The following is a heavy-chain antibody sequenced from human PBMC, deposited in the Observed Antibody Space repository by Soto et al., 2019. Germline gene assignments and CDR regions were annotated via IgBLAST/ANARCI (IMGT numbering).Heavy chain of an antibody. V-gene: IGHV1-2*02. Sequence: SVKVSCKASGYTFTGYYMHWVRQAPGQGLEWMGWINPNSGGTNYEQKFQGRVTMTRETSISTAYMELSRLRSDDTAVHSCTRDEGGAAAPYDDYGMDVWGQGTTVTVSS. D-gene: IGHD6-13*01. CDR3: TRDEGGAAAPYDDYGMDV. CDR1: GYTFTGYY. CDR2: INPNSGGT. J-gene: IGHJ6*02.